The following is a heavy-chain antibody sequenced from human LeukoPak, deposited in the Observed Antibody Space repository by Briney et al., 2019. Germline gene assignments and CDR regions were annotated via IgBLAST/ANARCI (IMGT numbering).Heavy chain of an antibody. D-gene: IGHD1-26*01. Sequence: ASVKVSCKASGYTFTSYDINWVREATGQGLEWMGWMNPNSGNTGYAQKFQGRVTITRNTSISTAYMELSSLRSEDTAVYYCAKVRSGDYYGSGFDYWGQGTLVTVSS. CDR3: AKVRSGDYYGSGFDY. CDR1: GYTFTSYD. CDR2: MNPNSGNT. V-gene: IGHV1-8*02. J-gene: IGHJ4*02.